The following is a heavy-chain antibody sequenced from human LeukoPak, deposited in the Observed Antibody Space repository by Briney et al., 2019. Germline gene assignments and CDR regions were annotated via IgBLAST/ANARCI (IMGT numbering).Heavy chain of an antibody. V-gene: IGHV1-69*13. CDR2: IIPIFGTA. D-gene: IGHD3-3*01. Sequence: GASVKVSCKASGGTFSSYAISWVRQAPGQGLEWMGGIIPIFGTANYAQKFQGRVTITADESTSTAYKELSSLRSEDTAVYYCATTALIFGVVITNWFDPWGQGTLVTVSS. CDR1: GGTFSSYA. J-gene: IGHJ5*02. CDR3: ATTALIFGVVITNWFDP.